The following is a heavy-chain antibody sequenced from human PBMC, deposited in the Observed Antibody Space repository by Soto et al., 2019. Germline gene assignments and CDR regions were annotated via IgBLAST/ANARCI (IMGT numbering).Heavy chain of an antibody. D-gene: IGHD3-22*01. Sequence: PGGSLRLSCAASGFTFSSYAMSWVRQAPGKGLEWVSAISGSGGSTYYADSVKGRFTISRDNSKNTLYLQMNSLRAEDTAVYYCAKDNYYYDSSGYYHYYFYYWGQGTLVTVSS. CDR2: ISGSGGST. CDR1: GFTFSSYA. V-gene: IGHV3-23*01. J-gene: IGHJ4*02. CDR3: AKDNYYYDSSGYYHYYFYY.